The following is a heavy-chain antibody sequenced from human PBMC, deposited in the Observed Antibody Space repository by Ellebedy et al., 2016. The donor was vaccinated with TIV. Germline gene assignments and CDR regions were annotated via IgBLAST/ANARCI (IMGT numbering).Heavy chain of an antibody. D-gene: IGHD6-6*01. Sequence: ASVKVSCXASGYTFTGYYMHWVRQAPGQGLEWMGWINPNSGGTNYAQKFQGWVTMTRDTSISTAYMELSRLRSDDTAVYYCARDRRRRGFYGMDVWGQGTTVTVSS. CDR1: GYTFTGYY. CDR3: ARDRRRRGFYGMDV. V-gene: IGHV1-2*04. J-gene: IGHJ6*02. CDR2: INPNSGGT.